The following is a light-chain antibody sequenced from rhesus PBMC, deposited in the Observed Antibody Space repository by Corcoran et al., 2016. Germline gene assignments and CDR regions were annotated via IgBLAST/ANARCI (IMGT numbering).Light chain of an antibody. J-gene: IGKJ1*01. CDR3: QQPNSYPWP. Sequence: DIQMTQSPSSLSASVGDTVTITCRASQGISNYLAWYQQRSGKAPKPLSYSVSRLESGVPARFSGNRSGTVFTLTISDLQPEAFATYFCQQPNSYPWPFGQGTKVEI. CDR2: SVS. V-gene: IGKV1S16*01. CDR1: QGISNY.